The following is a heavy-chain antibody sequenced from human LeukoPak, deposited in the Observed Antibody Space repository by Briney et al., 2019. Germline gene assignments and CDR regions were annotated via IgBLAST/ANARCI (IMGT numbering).Heavy chain of an antibody. J-gene: IGHJ4*02. V-gene: IGHV4-31*03. D-gene: IGHD4-11*01. CDR2: IYYSGST. CDR3: ATTRAHQFDF. Sequence: SETLSLTCTVSGGSISSGGYYWSWIRQHPGKGLEWIGYIYYSGSTYYNPSLKSRVTISLDTSKNQFSLKVTSVTAADTAVYYCATTRAHQFDFWGQGTLVTVSS. CDR1: GGSISSGGYY.